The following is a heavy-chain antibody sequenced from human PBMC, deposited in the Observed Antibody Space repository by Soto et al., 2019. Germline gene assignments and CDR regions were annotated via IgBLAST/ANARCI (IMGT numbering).Heavy chain of an antibody. J-gene: IGHJ4*02. CDR3: AKDLSSSWYPQY. CDR2: ISGSGNTT. Sequence: EVQLLESGGGLVQPGGSLRLSCAASGFTFSSYAMTWVRRAPGKGLEWVSAISGSGNTTYYADSVKGRFTISRDSSKNTLYLQMNSLRAEDTAVYFCAKDLSSSWYPQYWGQGTLATVSS. V-gene: IGHV3-23*01. CDR1: GFTFSSYA. D-gene: IGHD6-13*01.